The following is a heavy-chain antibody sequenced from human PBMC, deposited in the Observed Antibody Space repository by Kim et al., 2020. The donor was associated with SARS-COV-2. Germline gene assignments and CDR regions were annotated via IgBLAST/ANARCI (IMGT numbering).Heavy chain of an antibody. CDR2: IYYSGST. Sequence: SETLSLTCTVSGGSISSSSYYWGWIRQPPGKGLEWIGSIYYSGSTYYNPSLKSRVTISVDTSKNQFSLKLSSVTAADTAVYYCARLSFGFRDQGGMDVWGQGTTVTVSS. D-gene: IGHD3-10*01. J-gene: IGHJ6*02. CDR3: ARLSFGFRDQGGMDV. V-gene: IGHV4-39*01. CDR1: GGSISSSSYY.